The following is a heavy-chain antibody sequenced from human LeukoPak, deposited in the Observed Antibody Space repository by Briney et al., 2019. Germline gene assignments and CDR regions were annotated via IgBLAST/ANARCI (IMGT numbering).Heavy chain of an antibody. Sequence: SETLSLTCVVSGDSISSGGYSWSWIRQPPGKGLEWIGEINHSGSTNYNPSLKSRVTISVDTSKNQFSLKLSSVTAADTAVYYCARGLPAAAGTTSGLSGWFDPWGQGTLVTVSS. D-gene: IGHD6-13*01. CDR1: GDSISSGGYS. CDR3: ARGLPAAAGTTSGLSGWFDP. CDR2: INHSGST. V-gene: IGHV4-34*01. J-gene: IGHJ5*02.